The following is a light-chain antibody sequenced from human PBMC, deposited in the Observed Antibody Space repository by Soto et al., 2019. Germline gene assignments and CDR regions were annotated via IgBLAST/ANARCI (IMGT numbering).Light chain of an antibody. CDR1: QSILYSSNNKHS. Sequence: DIVMTQSPASLAAFLGERATINCKSSQSILYSSNNKHSLAWFQQRPGQPPKLLIYWASTRKSGVPDRFSGSGSGTDFTLTSSSLQAGDVVVYYCQQYLASLSLGGVTKVDI. V-gene: IGKV4-1*01. CDR3: QQYLASLS. CDR2: WAS. J-gene: IGKJ4*01.